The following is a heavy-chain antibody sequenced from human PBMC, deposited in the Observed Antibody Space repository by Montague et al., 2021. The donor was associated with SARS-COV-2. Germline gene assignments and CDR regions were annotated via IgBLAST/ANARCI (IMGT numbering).Heavy chain of an antibody. V-gene: IGHV4-59*01. Sequence: SESLSLVCTVSGGSISSYCWSWIRQPPGKGLEWIGYIYYSGSTNYNPSLKSRVTISVDTSKNQFSLKLSSVTAADTAVYYCARGFDIWGQGTMVTVSS. CDR3: ARGFDI. J-gene: IGHJ3*02. CDR2: IYYSGST. CDR1: GGSISSYC.